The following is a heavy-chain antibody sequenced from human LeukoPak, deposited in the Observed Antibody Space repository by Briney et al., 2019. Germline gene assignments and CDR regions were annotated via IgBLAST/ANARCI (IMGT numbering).Heavy chain of an antibody. CDR1: GGSFSGYY. CDR2: INHSGST. V-gene: IGHV4-34*01. J-gene: IGHJ6*02. CDR3: ARVMREGYCSSTSCYSGVAPLYGMDV. Sequence: PSETLSLTCAVYGGSFSGYYWSWIRQPPGKGLEWIGEINHSGSTNYNPSLKSRVTISVDTSKNRFSLKLSSVTAADSAVYYCARVMREGYCSSTSCYSGVAPLYGMDVWGQGTTVTVSS. D-gene: IGHD2-2*01.